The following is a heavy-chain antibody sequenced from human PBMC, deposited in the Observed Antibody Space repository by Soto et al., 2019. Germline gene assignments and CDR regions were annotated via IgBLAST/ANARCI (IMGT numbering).Heavy chain of an antibody. J-gene: IGHJ5*02. CDR2: IYYSGST. CDR1: GGSISSYY. D-gene: IGHD2-2*01. V-gene: IGHV4-59*08. Sequence: SETLSLTCTVSGGSISSYYWTWIRQPPGKGLEWIGYIYYSGSTNYNPSLKSRVTISVATSKTQFSLKLSSVTAADTAVYYCARGGYCSSTSCLGNWFDPWGQGTLVTVSS. CDR3: ARGGYCSSTSCLGNWFDP.